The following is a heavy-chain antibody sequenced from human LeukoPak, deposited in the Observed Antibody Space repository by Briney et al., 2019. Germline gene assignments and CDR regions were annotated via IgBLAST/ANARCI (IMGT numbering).Heavy chain of an antibody. Sequence: GGSLRLSCEFSGIIFSTYAMNWVRQAPGKGLEWVSYISGSSSGSTSITQYADSVKGRFTISRDNAKNSLHLQMDSLSAEDTAVYYCARDFWSGYYTEDWGQGALVIVSS. V-gene: IGHV3-48*04. CDR2: ISGSSSGSTSIT. D-gene: IGHD3-3*01. CDR1: GIIFSTYA. CDR3: ARDFWSGYYTED. J-gene: IGHJ4*02.